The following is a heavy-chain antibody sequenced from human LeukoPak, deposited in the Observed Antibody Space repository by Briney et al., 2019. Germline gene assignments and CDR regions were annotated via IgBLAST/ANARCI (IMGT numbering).Heavy chain of an antibody. J-gene: IGHJ4*02. CDR1: GFTFSDSY. Sequence: PGGSLRLSCAASGFTFSDSYMSWFRQAPGKGLEWVSYISRNNDDTNYAHSVKGRFTISRDNAKNSVYLQMNSLRAEDTAMYYCARGHTTIFYWGQGTLVTVSS. D-gene: IGHD2/OR15-2a*01. CDR3: ARGHTTIFY. V-gene: IGHV3-11*06. CDR2: ISRNNDDT.